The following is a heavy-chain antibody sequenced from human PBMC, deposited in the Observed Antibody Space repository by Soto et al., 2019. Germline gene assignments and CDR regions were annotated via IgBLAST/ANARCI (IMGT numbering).Heavy chain of an antibody. CDR3: AKSRLRLGELSPTFDS. J-gene: IGHJ4*02. CDR1: GFTFSSYG. Sequence: XGSRRLSCAASGFTFSSYGMHWVRQAPGKGLEWVAVISYDGSNKYYADSVKGRFTISRDNSKNTLYLQMNSLRAEDTAVYYCAKSRLRLGELSPTFDSWGQGPLATVSS. V-gene: IGHV3-30*18. D-gene: IGHD3-16*02. CDR2: ISYDGSNK.